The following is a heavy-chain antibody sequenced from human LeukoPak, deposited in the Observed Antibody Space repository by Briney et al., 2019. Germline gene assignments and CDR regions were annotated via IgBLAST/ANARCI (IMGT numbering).Heavy chain of an antibody. CDR1: GFTFSSYW. CDR2: MSLDGSSI. D-gene: IGHD3-9*01. Sequence: GGSLRLSCAASGFTFSSYWMSWVRQAPGKGLEWLAVMSLDGSSIYYADSVRGRFTISRDNSKNTLFLQMSSLRVEDTAVYYCERDRGKLRYLDLWGQGTLLTVSS. J-gene: IGHJ4*02. CDR3: ERDRGKLRYLDL. V-gene: IGHV3-30*15.